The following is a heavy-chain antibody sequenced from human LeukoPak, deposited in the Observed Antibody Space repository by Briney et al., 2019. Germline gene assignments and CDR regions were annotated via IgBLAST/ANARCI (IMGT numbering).Heavy chain of an antibody. Sequence: SQTLSLTCAISGDSVSSNNAAWNWIRQSPSRGLEWLGRTYYRPKWYNDYAVSVKSRITINPDTSKNQFSLQLNSVTPEDTAVYYCAREDSIAARASGAFDIWGQGTMVTVSS. D-gene: IGHD6-6*01. J-gene: IGHJ3*02. CDR3: AREDSIAARASGAFDI. CDR2: TYYRPKWYN. V-gene: IGHV6-1*01. CDR1: GDSVSSNNAA.